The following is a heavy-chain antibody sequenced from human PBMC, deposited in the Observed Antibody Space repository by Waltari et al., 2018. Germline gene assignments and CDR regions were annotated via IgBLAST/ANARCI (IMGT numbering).Heavy chain of an antibody. CDR1: GGSLNRYY. CDR3: ARGGSSSWYLSYYYYGMDL. D-gene: IGHD6-13*01. CDR2: IYSTGST. V-gene: IGHV4-4*07. Sequence: QVQLQESGPGLVRPSETLSLTCTVSGGSLNRYYWRWIRQPAGKGLEWIGRIYSTGSTNYNPSLSSRVTMSVDTSNNQFSLKLNSVTAADTAVYYCARGGSSSWYLSYYYYGMDLWGQGTTVTVSS. J-gene: IGHJ6*02.